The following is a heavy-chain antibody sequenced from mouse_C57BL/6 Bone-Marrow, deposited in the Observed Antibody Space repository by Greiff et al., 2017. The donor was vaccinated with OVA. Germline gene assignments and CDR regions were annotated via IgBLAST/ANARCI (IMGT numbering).Heavy chain of an antibody. CDR2: INPNNGGT. CDR1: GYTFTDYH. J-gene: IGHJ3*01. CDR3: ARSYYGGFAY. V-gene: IGHV1-18*01. Sequence: EVQLQQSGPELVKPGASVKIPCKASGYTFTDYHLDWVKQSHGKSLEWIGDINPNNGGTIYNQKFKGKATLTVDKSSSTAYRELRSLTSEDTAVYYCARSYYGGFAYWGQGTLVTVSA. D-gene: IGHD1-1*01.